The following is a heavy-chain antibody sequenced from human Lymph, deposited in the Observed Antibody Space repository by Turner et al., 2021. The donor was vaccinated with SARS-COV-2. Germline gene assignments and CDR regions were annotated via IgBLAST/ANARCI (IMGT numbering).Heavy chain of an antibody. J-gene: IGHJ4*02. V-gene: IGHV1-46*01. CDR1: GYTFSSNY. CDR2: INPSGGST. D-gene: IGHD2-2*01. CDR3: ARDFHCIPSSNSCDY. Sequence: QVQLVQSGAEVKKPGASVKVSCKASGYTFSSNYMHWVRQAPGQGLEWMGIINPSGGSTSYAQKFQGRVTMTGDTSTSTVYMELSSLRSEDTAVYYCARDFHCIPSSNSCDYWGQGTLVTVSS.